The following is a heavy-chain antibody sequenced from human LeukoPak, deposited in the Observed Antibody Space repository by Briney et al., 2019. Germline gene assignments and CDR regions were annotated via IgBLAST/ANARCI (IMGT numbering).Heavy chain of an antibody. CDR1: GFTFSSYS. J-gene: IGHJ6*03. D-gene: IGHD3-9*01. CDR3: AREGGYDILSGYYYYYYYMDV. Sequence: GGSLRLSCAASGFTFSSYSMNWVRQAPGKGLEWVSSISSSSSYIYYADSVKGRFTISRDNAKNSLYLQMNSLRAEDTAVYYCAREGGYDILSGYYYYYYYMDVWGKGTTVTVSS. V-gene: IGHV3-21*01. CDR2: ISSSSSYI.